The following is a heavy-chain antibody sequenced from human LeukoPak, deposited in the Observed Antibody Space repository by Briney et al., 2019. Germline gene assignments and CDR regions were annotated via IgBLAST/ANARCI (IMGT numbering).Heavy chain of an antibody. J-gene: IGHJ4*02. D-gene: IGHD3-9*01. V-gene: IGHV3-7*03. Sequence: GGSLRLSCAASGFTFSSYWMSWVRQAPGKGLEWVANIKQDGSEKYYVDSVKGRFTISRDNAKKSLYLQMNSLRAEDTAVYYCARDGELRYFDWLSLGNFDYCGQGTLVTVSS. CDR3: ARDGELRYFDWLSLGNFDY. CDR1: GFTFSSYW. CDR2: IKQDGSEK.